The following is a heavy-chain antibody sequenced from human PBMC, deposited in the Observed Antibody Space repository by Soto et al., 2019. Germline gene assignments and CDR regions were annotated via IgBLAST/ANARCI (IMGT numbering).Heavy chain of an antibody. D-gene: IGHD3-22*01. V-gene: IGHV4-4*02. Sequence: QVHLQESGPGLVNPSGTLTLTCAVSGGSISSSHWWGWVRQAPGKGLEWIGYIYDNGITSQNPSLKSRVTMSADTSQNQFSLKLTSVTGADTAVYYCARTYDSNGYANEFDSWGQGILVTVTS. CDR2: IYDNGIT. CDR3: ARTYDSNGYANEFDS. J-gene: IGHJ4*02. CDR1: GGSISSSHW.